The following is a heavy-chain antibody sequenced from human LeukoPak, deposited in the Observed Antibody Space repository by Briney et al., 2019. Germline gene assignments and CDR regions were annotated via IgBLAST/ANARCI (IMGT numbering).Heavy chain of an antibody. CDR2: IYYSGST. D-gene: IGHD3-16*01. CDR3: ASQIGGGYFDY. CDR1: GGSISSYY. J-gene: IGHJ4*02. Sequence: SETLSLTCTVSGGSISSYYWSWIRQPPGKGLEWIGYIYYSGSTNYNPSLKSRVTISVDTSKNQFSLKLSSVTAADTAVYYCASQIGGGYFDYWGQGTLVTVSS. V-gene: IGHV4-59*08.